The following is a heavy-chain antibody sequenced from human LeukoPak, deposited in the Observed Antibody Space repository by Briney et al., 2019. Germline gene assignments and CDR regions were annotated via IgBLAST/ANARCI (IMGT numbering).Heavy chain of an antibody. V-gene: IGHV1-69*05. Sequence: VASVKVSCKASGGTFSKYALSWVRQAPGQGLEWMGAISPFLDTSNYPPKFQDRVTITTDESTSTAYMDLSSLRSDDTAVYYCARAQAGNYDWPLDLWGQGTLVTVSS. J-gene: IGHJ5*02. D-gene: IGHD5-12*01. CDR3: ARAQAGNYDWPLDL. CDR2: ISPFLDTS. CDR1: GGTFSKYA.